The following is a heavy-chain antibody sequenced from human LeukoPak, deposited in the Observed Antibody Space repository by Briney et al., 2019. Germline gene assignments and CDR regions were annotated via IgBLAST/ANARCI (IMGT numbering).Heavy chain of an antibody. CDR3: ARGRIAVAGIFDY. CDR1: GFTFSSYG. V-gene: IGHV3-33*01. J-gene: IGHJ4*02. Sequence: GGSLRLSCAASGFTFSSYGMHWVRQAPGEGLEWVAVIWYDGSNKYYADSVKGRFTISRDNSKNTLYLQMNSLRAEDTAVYYCARGRIAVAGIFDYWGQGTLVTVSS. D-gene: IGHD6-19*01. CDR2: IWYDGSNK.